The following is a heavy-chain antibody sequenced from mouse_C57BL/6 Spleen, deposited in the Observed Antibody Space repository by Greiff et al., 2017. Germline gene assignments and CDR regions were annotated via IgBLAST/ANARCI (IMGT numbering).Heavy chain of an antibody. CDR2: ISYDGSN. CDR3: AREGYEAMDY. D-gene: IGHD2-14*01. J-gene: IGHJ4*01. V-gene: IGHV3-6*01. Sequence: EVHLVESGPGLVKPSQSLSLTCSVTGYSITSGYYWNWIRQFPGNKLEWMGYISYDGSNNYNPSLKNRISITRDTSKNQFFLKLNSVTTEDTATYYCAREGYEAMDYWGQGTSVTVSS. CDR1: GYSITSGYY.